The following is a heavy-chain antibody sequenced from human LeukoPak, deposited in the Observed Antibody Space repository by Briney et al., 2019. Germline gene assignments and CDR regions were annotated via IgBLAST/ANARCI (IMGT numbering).Heavy chain of an antibody. CDR2: IRYDGSSK. D-gene: IGHD6-6*01. J-gene: IGHJ4*02. V-gene: IGHV3-30*02. CDR3: AAGLVSPLVSGY. CDR1: GFTFSSFG. Sequence: PGGSLRLSCAASGFTFSSFGMHWVRQAPGKGLEWVSFIRYDGSSKYYADSVKVRFTISRDNSKNTLYLQMNTLSAEDTAVYYCAAGLVSPLVSGYWGQGPLVTVSS.